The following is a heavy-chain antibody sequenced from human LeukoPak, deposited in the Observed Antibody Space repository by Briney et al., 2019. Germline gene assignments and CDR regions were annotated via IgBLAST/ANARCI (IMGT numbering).Heavy chain of an antibody. CDR2: IKQDGSEK. D-gene: IGHD3-3*01. V-gene: IGHV3-7*01. J-gene: IGHJ3*02. CDR3: ARDRPYYDFWSGYWDAFDI. Sequence: GGSLRLSCAASGFTFSSYAMSWVRQAPGKGLEWVANIKQDGSEKYYVDSVKGRFTISRDNAKNSLYLQMNSLRAEDTAVYYCARDRPYYDFWSGYWDAFDIWGQGTMVTVSS. CDR1: GFTFSSYA.